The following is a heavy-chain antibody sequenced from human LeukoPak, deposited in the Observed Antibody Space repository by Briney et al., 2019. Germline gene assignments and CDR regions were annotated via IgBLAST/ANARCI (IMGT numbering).Heavy chain of an antibody. CDR1: GFTFGSYG. D-gene: IGHD2-15*01. V-gene: IGHV3-30*18. CDR2: ISYDGSNK. CDR3: AKGCSGGSCYFDY. J-gene: IGHJ4*02. Sequence: GGSLRLSCAASGFTFGSYGMHWVRQAPGKGLEWVAVISYDGSNKYYADSVKGRFTISRDNSKNTLYLQMNSLRAEDTAVYYCAKGCSGGSCYFDYWGQGTLVTVSS.